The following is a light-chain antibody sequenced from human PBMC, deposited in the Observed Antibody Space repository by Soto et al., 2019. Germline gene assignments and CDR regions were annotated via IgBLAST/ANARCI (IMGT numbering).Light chain of an antibody. CDR3: QQDGTSLT. V-gene: IGKV3-20*01. CDR2: AAS. J-gene: IGKJ4*01. CDR1: QSIKTNV. Sequence: IVLTQSPGALSLSPGEGATLSCRASQSIKTNVLAWYQQRPGQAPRLLIHAASIRASGISDRFPGTASGTDFTLTISRLEPDDFRVYYCQQDGTSLTFGGGTRVE.